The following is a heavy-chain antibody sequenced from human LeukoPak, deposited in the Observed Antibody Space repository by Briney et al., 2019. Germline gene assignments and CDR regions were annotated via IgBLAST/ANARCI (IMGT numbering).Heavy chain of an antibody. CDR2: IYYSGST. Sequence: PSETLSLTCTVSGGSISSSSYYWGWIRQPPGKGLEWIGSIYYSGSTYYNPSLKSRVTISVDTSKNQFSLKLSSVTAADTAVYYCARERQQLVPGYYYYGTDVWGQGTTVTVSS. J-gene: IGHJ6*02. D-gene: IGHD6-13*01. CDR1: GGSISSSSYY. CDR3: ARERQQLVPGYYYYGTDV. V-gene: IGHV4-39*02.